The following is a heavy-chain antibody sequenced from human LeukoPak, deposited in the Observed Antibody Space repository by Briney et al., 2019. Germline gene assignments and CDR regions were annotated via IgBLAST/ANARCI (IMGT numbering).Heavy chain of an antibody. J-gene: IGHJ4*02. D-gene: IGHD3-22*01. CDR1: GFTFSNNG. Sequence: PGGSLRLSCAASGFTFSNNGMTRLRQAPGKGMEWVTGISDGGDTTYDAGSVKGRFTISRDNSKNTLYLQMNSLRAEDTAVYYCAKYNSSGYIDYWGQGTLVTVSS. CDR2: ISDGGDTT. V-gene: IGHV3-23*01. CDR3: AKYNSSGYIDY.